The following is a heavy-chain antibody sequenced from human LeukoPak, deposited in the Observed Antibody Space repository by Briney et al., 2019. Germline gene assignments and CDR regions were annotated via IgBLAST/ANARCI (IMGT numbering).Heavy chain of an antibody. V-gene: IGHV4-4*07. D-gene: IGHD1-26*01. CDR1: GGSISSYY. CDR3: ARENSGSYREFDY. J-gene: IGHJ4*02. CDR2: IYTSGST. Sequence: SETLSLTCTVSGGSISSYYWSWIRQPAGKGLEWIGRIYTSGSTNYNASLKSRVSMSVDTSKNQFSLKLSSVTASDTAVFYCARENSGSYREFDYWGQGTLVTVSS.